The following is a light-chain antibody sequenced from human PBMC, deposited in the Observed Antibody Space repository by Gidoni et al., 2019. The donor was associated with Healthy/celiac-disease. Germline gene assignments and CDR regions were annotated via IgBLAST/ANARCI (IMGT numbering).Light chain of an antibody. V-gene: IGKV1-6*01. CDR2: AAS. CDR1: QGIRND. CDR3: LQDYNYPLT. J-gene: IGKJ4*01. Sequence: LSASVGDRVTTTCRASQGIRNDLGWYQQKPGKAPKLLIYAASSLQSGVPSRFSGSGSGTDFTLTISSLQPEDFATYYCLQDYNYPLTFGGGTKVEIK.